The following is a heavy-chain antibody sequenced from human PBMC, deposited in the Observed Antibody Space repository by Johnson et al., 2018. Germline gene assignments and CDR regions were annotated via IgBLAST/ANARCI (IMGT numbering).Heavy chain of an antibody. CDR1: GYTFTSYY. CDR3: ARVTQGGDYPMMYQH. J-gene: IGHJ1*01. Sequence: QVQLVESGAEVKKPGASVKVSCKASGYTFTSYYMHWVRQAPGQGLEWMGIINPSGGSTSYAQKFQGRVTMTRDTSTSTVYMELSSLRSEDTAVYYCARVTQGGDYPMMYQHWGQGTLVTVSS. D-gene: IGHD4-17*01. CDR2: INPSGGST. V-gene: IGHV1-46*01.